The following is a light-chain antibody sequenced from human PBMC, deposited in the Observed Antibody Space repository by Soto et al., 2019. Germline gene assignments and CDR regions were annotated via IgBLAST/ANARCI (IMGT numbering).Light chain of an antibody. CDR2: KAS. CDR3: QQYNSYSVT. V-gene: IGKV1-5*03. J-gene: IGKJ4*01. CDR1: QSISSW. Sequence: DIQMTQSPSTLSASVGDRVTITCRASQSISSWLAWYQQKPGKAPKLLIYKASSLESGDPSRFSGSGSGTEFTLTISSLQPDDVATYYCQQYNSYSVTFGGGTKVEIK.